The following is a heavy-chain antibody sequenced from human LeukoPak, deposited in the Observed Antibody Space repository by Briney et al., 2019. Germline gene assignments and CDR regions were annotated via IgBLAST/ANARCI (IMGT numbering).Heavy chain of an antibody. J-gene: IGHJ3*02. V-gene: IGHV3-30*02. CDR1: GFTFDDYG. D-gene: IGHD6-13*01. CDR3: AKVRSSSWFDAFDI. Sequence: GGSLRLSCAASGFTFDDYGMHWVRQAPGKGLEWVAFIRYDGSNKYYADSVKGRFTISRDNSKNTLYLQMNSLRAEDTAVYYCAKVRSSSWFDAFDIWGQGTMVTVSS. CDR2: IRYDGSNK.